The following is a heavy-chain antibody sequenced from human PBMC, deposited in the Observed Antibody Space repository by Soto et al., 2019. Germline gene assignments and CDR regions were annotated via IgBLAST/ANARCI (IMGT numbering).Heavy chain of an antibody. CDR2: IFWDADK. CDR1: GVLIKTNGVG. CDR3: VHRPGSCRTYNPYYSVDD. Sequence: QITLKASGPTLVKPRETLTLTCSLYGVLIKTNGVGEGWIRQTPGKALEWVALIFWDADKRYSTSLRSRPTISKDTSRNELVLTMTTADAVDTATYYCVHRPGSCRTYNPYYSVDDWRQGIARTVSS. J-gene: IGHJ6*01. V-gene: IGHV2-5*02. D-gene: IGHD3-10*01.